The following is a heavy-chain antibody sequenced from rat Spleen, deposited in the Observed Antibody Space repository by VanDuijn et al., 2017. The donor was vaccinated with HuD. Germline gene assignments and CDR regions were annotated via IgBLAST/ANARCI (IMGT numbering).Heavy chain of an antibody. Sequence: QVQLKESAPGLVQPSQTLSLTCTVSGFSLTSYSVHWVRQPPGKGLEWMGVMWRSGSTEYNSALKSRLSISRDTSKNHIFLKMNSLQSEDTATYHCARAPGNGYVMDAWGQGASVTVSS. V-gene: IGHV2-45*01. CDR1: GFSLTSYS. CDR2: MWRSGST. CDR3: ARAPGNGYVMDA. J-gene: IGHJ4*01. D-gene: IGHD5-1*01.